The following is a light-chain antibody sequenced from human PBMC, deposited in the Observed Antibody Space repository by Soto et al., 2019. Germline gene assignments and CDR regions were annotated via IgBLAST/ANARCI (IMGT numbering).Light chain of an antibody. Sequence: EIVMTQSPATLSVSPGGRATLSCRASQSISDTLAWYQQKPGQAPRLLIHGASTRATGFPARFSGSGSGTDFTLTISRLQSEDFAVYYGQQDDNWPWTFGQGTKVEIK. CDR2: GAS. CDR3: QQDDNWPWT. V-gene: IGKV3-15*01. CDR1: QSISDT. J-gene: IGKJ1*01.